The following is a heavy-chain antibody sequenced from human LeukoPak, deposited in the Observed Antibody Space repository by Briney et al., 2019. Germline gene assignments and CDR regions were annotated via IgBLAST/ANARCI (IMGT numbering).Heavy chain of an antibody. Sequence: PGGSLRLSCAASGFDFSSYGMHWVRQAPGKGLEWVAVISYGGSNKYYADSVKGRFTISRDNSKNTLYLQMNSLRAEDTAVYYCAKSSVDTAMVTNFDYWGQGTLVTVSS. CDR1: GFDFSSYG. CDR3: AKSSVDTAMVTNFDY. J-gene: IGHJ4*02. CDR2: ISYGGSNK. D-gene: IGHD5-18*01. V-gene: IGHV3-30*18.